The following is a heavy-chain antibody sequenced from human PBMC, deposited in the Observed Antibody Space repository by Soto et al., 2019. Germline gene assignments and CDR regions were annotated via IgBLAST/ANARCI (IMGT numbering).Heavy chain of an antibody. CDR3: ARGRGEADY. CDR2: IKHGGRN. Sequence: SETLSLTCAVYGGSFSDYYWNLIRQAPGKGLEWIGEIKHGGRNNYNPSLKTRVAMSLDTSKNQVSLKVTSVTAADTAMYYFARGRGEADYWGQGTLVTVSS. CDR1: GGSFSDYY. D-gene: IGHD3-16*01. J-gene: IGHJ4*02. V-gene: IGHV4-34*01.